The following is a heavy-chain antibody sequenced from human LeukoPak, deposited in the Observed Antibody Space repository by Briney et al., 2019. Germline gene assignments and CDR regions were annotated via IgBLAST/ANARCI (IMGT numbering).Heavy chain of an antibody. Sequence: SESLSLTCTVSGGSISHYYWSWIRQSPGKGLEWIGYIYYSGTTNYNPSLKSRVTISVDTSRNQFSLQLRSVTAADTAVYYCAREDPQTTVPEGMDVWGQGTTVIVSS. J-gene: IGHJ6*02. CDR2: IYYSGTT. CDR3: AREDPQTTVPEGMDV. D-gene: IGHD4-17*01. CDR1: GGSISHYY. V-gene: IGHV4-59*01.